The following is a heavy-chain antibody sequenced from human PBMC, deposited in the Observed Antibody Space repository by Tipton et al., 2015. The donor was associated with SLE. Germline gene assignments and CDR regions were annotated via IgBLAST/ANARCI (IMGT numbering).Heavy chain of an antibody. J-gene: IGHJ4*02. CDR3: ARELVGGSKDFFAYFDS. D-gene: IGHD1-26*01. V-gene: IGHV4-61*02. CDR2: IYTGGST. CDR1: GGSISSDGYY. Sequence: TLSLTCTVSGGSISSDGYYWTWIRQPAGKGLEWIGRIYTGGSTKYNPSLKSRVTISVDTSKHQFSLRLSSVTAADTAVYYCARELVGGSKDFFAYFDSWGQGALVTASS.